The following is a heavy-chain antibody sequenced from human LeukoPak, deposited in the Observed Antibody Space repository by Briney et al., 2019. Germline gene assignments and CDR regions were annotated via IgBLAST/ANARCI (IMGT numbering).Heavy chain of an antibody. CDR1: GFTFSSYA. J-gene: IGHJ4*02. CDR3: AKTPYGGTVGYLDY. D-gene: IGHD4/OR15-4a*01. CDR2: ISGSGGST. V-gene: IGHV3-23*01. Sequence: PGGSLRLSCAASGFTFSSYAMSWVRQAPGKGLEWVSAISGSGGSTYYADSVKGRFTISRDNSKNTLYLQMNSLRAEDTAVYYCAKTPYGGTVGYLDYWGQGTLVTVSS.